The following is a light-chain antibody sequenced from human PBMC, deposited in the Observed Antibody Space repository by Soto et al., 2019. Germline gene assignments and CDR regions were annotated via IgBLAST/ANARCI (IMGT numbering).Light chain of an antibody. CDR3: QQYGGSVPIT. J-gene: IGKJ5*01. Sequence: EIVLTQSPGTLSLSPGERATLSCRASQSVSSAYLAWYQQKPGQAPRLLISGASSRATGIPDRFSGSGSGKDFRLTISRLEPEDFAVYYCQQYGGSVPITFGQGTRLDIK. CDR2: GAS. CDR1: QSVSSAY. V-gene: IGKV3-20*01.